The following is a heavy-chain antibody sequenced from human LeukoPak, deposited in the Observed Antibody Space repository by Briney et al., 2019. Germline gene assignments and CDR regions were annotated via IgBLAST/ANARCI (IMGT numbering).Heavy chain of an antibody. CDR2: ISAYNGNT. J-gene: IGHJ5*01. CDR3: VRVAMIRGVVFKNWFDS. D-gene: IGHD3-10*01. V-gene: IGHV1-18*01. Sequence: ASVKVSCKASGYTFTSYGISWVRQAPGQGLEWMGWISAYNGNTNYARKLQGRVTMTTDTSTSTAHMELRSLRSDDTAVYYCVRVAMIRGVVFKNWFDSWGQGSLVTVSS. CDR1: GYTFTSYG.